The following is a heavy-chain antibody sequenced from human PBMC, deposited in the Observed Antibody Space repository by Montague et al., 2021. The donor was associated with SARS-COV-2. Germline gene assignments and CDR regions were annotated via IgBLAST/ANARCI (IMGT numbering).Heavy chain of an antibody. D-gene: IGHD3-22*01. CDR1: GGSISSSSYY. J-gene: IGHJ3*02. Sequence: SETLSLTCTVSGGSISSSSYYWGWIRQPPGKGLEWIGSIYYSGSTYYNPSLKSRVTISVDTSENQFSLKLSSVTAADTAVYYRASPTYYYDSSGSDAFDIWGQGTMVTVSS. V-gene: IGHV4-39*01. CDR3: ASPTYYYDSSGSDAFDI. CDR2: IYYSGST.